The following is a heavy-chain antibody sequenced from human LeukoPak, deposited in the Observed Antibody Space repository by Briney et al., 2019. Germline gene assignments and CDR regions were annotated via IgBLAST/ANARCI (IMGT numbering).Heavy chain of an antibody. V-gene: IGHV4-34*01. CDR3: ARAGWLRTKGYFDY. D-gene: IGHD5-12*01. CDR2: INHSGST. J-gene: IGHJ4*02. CDR1: GGSFRGFF. Sequence: PSETPSPTPAVYGGSFRGFFLGWIRPPPRKGVGWVGEINHSGSTNYNPSLKSRVTISVDTSKNQFSLKLSSVTAADTAVYYCARAGWLRTKGYFDYWGQGTLVTVSS.